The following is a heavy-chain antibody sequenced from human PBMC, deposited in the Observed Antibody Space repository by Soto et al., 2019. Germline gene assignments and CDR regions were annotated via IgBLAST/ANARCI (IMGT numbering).Heavy chain of an antibody. D-gene: IGHD5-18*01. CDR1: GGSISSYY. CDR2: IYYSGST. Sequence: SETLSLTCTVSGGSISSYYWSCIRQPPGKGLEWIGYIYYSGSTNYNPSLKSRVTISVDTSKNQFSLKLSSVTAADTAVYYCARRYGSRLDYWGQGTLVTVSS. V-gene: IGHV4-59*08. CDR3: ARRYGSRLDY. J-gene: IGHJ4*02.